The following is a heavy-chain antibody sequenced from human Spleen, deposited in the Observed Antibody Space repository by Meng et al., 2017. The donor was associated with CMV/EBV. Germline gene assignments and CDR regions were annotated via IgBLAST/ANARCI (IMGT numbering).Heavy chain of an antibody. J-gene: IGHJ4*02. CDR2: FDPEDGET. Sequence: QVQLVQSGHEVKKPGASGKVSCKVSGYPLTELSMHWVRQAPGKGLEWMGGFDPEDGETIYAQKFQGRVTMTEDTSTDTAYMELSSLRSEDTAVYYCATGLHYYDSSGYPAPVDYWGQGTLVTVSS. V-gene: IGHV1-24*01. D-gene: IGHD3-22*01. CDR1: GYPLTELS. CDR3: ATGLHYYDSSGYPAPVDY.